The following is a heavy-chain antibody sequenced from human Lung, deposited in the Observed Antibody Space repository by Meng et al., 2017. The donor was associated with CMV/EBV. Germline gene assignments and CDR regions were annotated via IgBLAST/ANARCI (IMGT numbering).Heavy chain of an antibody. V-gene: IGHV3-21*01. CDR2: ISSSSSYI. CDR1: GFTFSSYS. J-gene: IGHJ6*02. D-gene: IGHD6-6*01. CDR3: ARAPGAARSEYGMDV. Sequence: GESXKISCAASGFTFSSYSMNWVRQAPGKGLEWVSFISSSSSYIYYGDSVKGRFTISRDNAKNSLYLQMNSLRAEDTAVYYCARAPGAARSEYGMDVWGQRTTVTFSS.